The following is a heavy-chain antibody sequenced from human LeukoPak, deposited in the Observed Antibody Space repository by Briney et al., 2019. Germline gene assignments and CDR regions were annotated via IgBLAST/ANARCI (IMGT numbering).Heavy chain of an antibody. Sequence: SETLSLTCTVSGGSISSSSYYWGWIRQPPGKGLEWIGSIYYSGSTYYNPSLKSRVTISVDTSKNQFSLKLSSVTAADTAVYYCARHVRRDGYETFDYWGQGTLVTVSS. D-gene: IGHD5-24*01. CDR2: IYYSGST. J-gene: IGHJ4*02. V-gene: IGHV4-39*01. CDR1: GGSISSSSYY. CDR3: ARHVRRDGYETFDY.